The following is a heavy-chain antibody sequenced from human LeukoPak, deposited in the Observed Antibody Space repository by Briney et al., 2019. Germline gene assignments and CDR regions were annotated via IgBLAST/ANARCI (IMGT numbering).Heavy chain of an antibody. Sequence: SETLSLTCTVSGGSISSSSYYWGWIRQPPGKGLEWIGSIYYSGSTYYNPSLKSRVTISVDTSKNQFSLKLSSVTAADTAVYYCARLRRRGLFDYWGQGTLVTVSS. CDR3: ARLRRRGLFDY. J-gene: IGHJ4*02. V-gene: IGHV4-39*07. CDR2: IYYSGST. CDR1: GGSISSSSYY. D-gene: IGHD5-12*01.